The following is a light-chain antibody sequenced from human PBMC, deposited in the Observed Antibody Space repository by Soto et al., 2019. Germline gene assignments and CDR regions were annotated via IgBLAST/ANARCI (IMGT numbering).Light chain of an antibody. J-gene: IGKJ3*01. CDR3: QQRSNWPIFT. CDR2: DAS. CDR1: QSVSSY. V-gene: IGKV3-11*01. Sequence: EIVLTQSPATLSLSPGERATHSCRASQSVSSYLAWYQQKPGQAPRLLIYDASNRATGIPARFSGSGSGTDFTLTISSLEPEDFAVYYCQQRSNWPIFTFGPGNKVDIK.